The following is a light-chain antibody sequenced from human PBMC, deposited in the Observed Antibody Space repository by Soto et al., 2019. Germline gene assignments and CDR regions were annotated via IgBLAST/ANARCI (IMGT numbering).Light chain of an antibody. V-gene: IGKV1-39*01. CDR1: QTTNNY. J-gene: IGKJ1*01. Sequence: DIQMTQSPSSLSASVGDRVTITCRASQTTNNYLNWYQQKPGKAPKLLIYAASSLQSGVPSRFSGSGSGTDFTLTISSLQPEDFATYYCQQSYSTPPTFGQGTKVDIK. CDR3: QQSYSTPPT. CDR2: AAS.